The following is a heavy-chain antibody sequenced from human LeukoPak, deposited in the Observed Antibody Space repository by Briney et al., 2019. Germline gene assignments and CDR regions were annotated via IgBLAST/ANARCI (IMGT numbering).Heavy chain of an antibody. J-gene: IGHJ4*02. CDR3: ANAGGDGYNPVWYFDY. V-gene: IGHV3-23*01. CDR2: ISGSGGST. Sequence: PGGSLRLSCAASGFTFSSYALSWVRQAPGKGLEWVSAISGSGGSTYCADSVKGRFTISRDNSKNTLYLQMNSLRAEDTAVYYCANAGGDGYNPVWYFDYWGQGTLVIVSS. CDR1: GFTFSSYA. D-gene: IGHD5-24*01.